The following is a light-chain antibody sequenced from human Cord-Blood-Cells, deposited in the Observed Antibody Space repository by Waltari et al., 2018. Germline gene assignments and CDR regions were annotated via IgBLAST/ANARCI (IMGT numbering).Light chain of an antibody. CDR2: LGS. J-gene: IGKJ4*01. CDR3: MQALQTPLT. CDR1: QSLLHSNGYNY. Sequence: DLVVTQSPTSLPVTPGEPAPTSCRSSQSLLHSNGYNYLDWYLQKPGQSPQLLIYLGSNRASGVPDRFSGSGSGTDFTLKISRVEAEDVGVYYCMQALQTPLTFGGGTKVEIK. V-gene: IGKV2-28*01.